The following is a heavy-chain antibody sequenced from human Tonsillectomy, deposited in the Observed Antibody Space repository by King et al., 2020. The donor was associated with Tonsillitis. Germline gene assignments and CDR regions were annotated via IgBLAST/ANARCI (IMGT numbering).Heavy chain of an antibody. CDR1: GVALSSYA. D-gene: IGHD1-1*01. CDR3: SKDRVTTGAVTPLFCDL. Sequence: VQLVESGGGLVQPGGSLRLSCAASGVALSSYAMSWVRQAPGKGLEWVSIIGDSGNTYYADSVKGRFTISRDDSKNTVYLHMSSLRAEDTAVFYCSKDRVTTGAVTPLFCDLWVRGTLVGVPA. V-gene: IGHV3-23*04. CDR2: IIGDSGNT. J-gene: IGHJ2*01.